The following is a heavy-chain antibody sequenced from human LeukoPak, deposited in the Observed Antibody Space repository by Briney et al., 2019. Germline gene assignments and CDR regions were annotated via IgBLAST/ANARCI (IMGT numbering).Heavy chain of an antibody. D-gene: IGHD3-16*01. CDR3: APTAEAYTSWWKV. V-gene: IGHV1-8*01. CDR2: MKINSGNT. CDR1: GYTFMNYD. J-gene: IGHJ4*02. Sequence: GASVKVSCKASGYTFMNYDINWVRQAAGQGLEWMGWMKINSGNTGYAQKFQGRVTMTRDTSISTAYMELSSLRSDDTAVYYCAPTAEAYTSWWKVWGQGTLVTVSS.